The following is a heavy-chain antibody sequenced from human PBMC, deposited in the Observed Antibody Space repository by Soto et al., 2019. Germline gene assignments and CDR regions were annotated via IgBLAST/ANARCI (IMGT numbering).Heavy chain of an antibody. CDR1: GFTFSSYA. CDR2: ITSGSSTI. CDR3: VRDAGSLGY. V-gene: IGHV3-48*01. D-gene: IGHD3-10*01. Sequence: PGGSLRLSCAASGFTFSSYAMSWVRQAPGKGLEWVSYITSGSSTIHYADSVKGRFTISRDNAKNSVFLQMNSLRVEDTAVYYCVRDAGSLGYWGQGTLVTVSS. J-gene: IGHJ4*02.